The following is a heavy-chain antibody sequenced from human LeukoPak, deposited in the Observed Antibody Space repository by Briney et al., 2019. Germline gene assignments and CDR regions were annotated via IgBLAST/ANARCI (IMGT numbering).Heavy chain of an antibody. J-gene: IGHJ5*02. V-gene: IGHV1-2*02. CDR1: GYTFTGYY. CDR3: ARDRYYDYVWGRYNWFDP. CDR2: INPNSGGT. D-gene: IGHD3-16*01. Sequence: VASVKVSCKASGYTFTGYYMHWVRQAPGQGLEWMGWINPNSGGTNYAQKFQGRVTMARDTSISTAYMELSRLRSDDTAVYYCARDRYYDYVWGRYNWFDPWGQGTLVTVSS.